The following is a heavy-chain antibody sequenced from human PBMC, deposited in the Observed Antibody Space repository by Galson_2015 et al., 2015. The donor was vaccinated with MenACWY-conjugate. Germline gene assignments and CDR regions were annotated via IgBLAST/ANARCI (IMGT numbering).Heavy chain of an antibody. CDR3: ARAADGAMVLPVDVFDL. CDR1: RFTFSTYG. J-gene: IGHJ3*01. D-gene: IGHD2-8*02. CDR2: ISYDGLNK. Sequence: SLRLSCAASRFTFSTYGMHWVRQAPGLGLEWVATISYDGLNKYYADSVKGRFTISRDNSNNMTYLKMSSLRNEDTGVYFCARAADGAMVLPVDVFDLWGQGTRVTVSS. V-gene: IGHV3-30*03.